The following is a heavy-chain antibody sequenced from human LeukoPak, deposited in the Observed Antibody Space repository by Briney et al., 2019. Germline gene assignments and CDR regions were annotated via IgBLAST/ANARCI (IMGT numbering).Heavy chain of an antibody. V-gene: IGHV4-59*12. CDR1: GGSISSYY. D-gene: IGHD6-13*01. CDR2: IYYSGST. CDR3: ARVKRGSSWYYFDY. Sequence: SETLSLTCTVSGGSISSYYWSWIRQPPGKGLEWIGYIYYSGSTNYNPSLKSRVTISVDTSKNQFSLKLSSVTAADTAVYYCARVKRGSSWYYFDYWGQGTLVTVSS. J-gene: IGHJ4*02.